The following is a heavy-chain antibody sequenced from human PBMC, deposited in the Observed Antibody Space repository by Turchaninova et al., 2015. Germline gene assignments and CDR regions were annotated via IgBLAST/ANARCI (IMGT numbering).Heavy chain of an antibody. CDR1: GFSFTSYW. D-gene: IGHD2-8*01. CDR3: AGASNGNYYWDY. Sequence: EVQLVQSGAEVKKPGEFLKISGKGSGFSFTSYWIGWVRQMPGKGLEWMAIIYLANSHTKYSPSFEGQVAISADKSISTAYLQWSSLKASDTAMYYCAGASNGNYYWDYWGQGTLVTVSS. CDR2: IYLANSHT. V-gene: IGHV5-51*01. J-gene: IGHJ4*02.